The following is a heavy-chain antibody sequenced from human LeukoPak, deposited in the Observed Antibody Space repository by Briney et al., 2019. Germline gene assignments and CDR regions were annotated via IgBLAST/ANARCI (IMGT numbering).Heavy chain of an antibody. CDR3: ATGVLRFLEWYYYMDV. V-gene: IGHV1-69-2*01. J-gene: IGHJ6*03. CDR2: VDPEDGET. D-gene: IGHD3-3*01. Sequence: ASVKVSCKVSGYTFTDYYMHCVQQARGKGLEWMGLVDPEDGETIYAEKFQGRVTITADTSTDTAYMELSSLRSEDTAVYYCATGVLRFLEWYYYMDVWGKGTTVTVSS. CDR1: GYTFTDYY.